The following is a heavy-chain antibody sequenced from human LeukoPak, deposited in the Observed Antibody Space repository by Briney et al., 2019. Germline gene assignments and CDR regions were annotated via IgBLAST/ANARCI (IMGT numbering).Heavy chain of an antibody. V-gene: IGHV3-66*01. Sequence: GGSLRLSCAASGFTVSSNYMSWGRQAPGKGLEWGSVIYSGGSTYYADSVKGRFTISRDNSKNTLYLQMNSLRAEDTAVYYCARGSTHDYGDYDFDYWGQGTLVTVSS. CDR3: ARGSTHDYGDYDFDY. D-gene: IGHD4-17*01. CDR2: IYSGGST. CDR1: GFTVSSNY. J-gene: IGHJ4*02.